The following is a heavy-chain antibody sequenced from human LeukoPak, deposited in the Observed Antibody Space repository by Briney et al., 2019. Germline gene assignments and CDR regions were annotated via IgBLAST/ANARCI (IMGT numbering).Heavy chain of an antibody. CDR1: GYTFTGYY. Sequence: ASVKVSCKASGYTFTGYYMHWVRQAPGQGLEWMGWINPNSGGTNYAQKFQGRVTMTRDTSISTAYMELSRLRSDDTAVYYCARWTNIVVVPAATGYYMDVWGKGTTVTVSS. CDR3: ARWTNIVVVPAATGYYMDV. J-gene: IGHJ6*03. V-gene: IGHV1-2*02. CDR2: INPNSGGT. D-gene: IGHD2-2*01.